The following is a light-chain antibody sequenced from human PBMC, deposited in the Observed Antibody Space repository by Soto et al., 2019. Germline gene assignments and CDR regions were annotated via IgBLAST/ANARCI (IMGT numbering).Light chain of an antibody. J-gene: IGKJ5*01. CDR2: DAS. V-gene: IGKV1-5*01. Sequence: DTQMTQSPSTLSGSIGDRVTITCRASRSISNWVAWYQQKPGKAPKLLISDASDLERGVPSRFSGTGTGTEFTLTLNSVQPADFATYYCQQYLVYPITFGQGTRLEIK. CDR1: RSISNW. CDR3: QQYLVYPIT.